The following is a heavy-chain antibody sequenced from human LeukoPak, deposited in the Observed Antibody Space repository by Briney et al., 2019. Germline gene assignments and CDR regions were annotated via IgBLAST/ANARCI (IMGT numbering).Heavy chain of an antibody. CDR1: GFTFSSYA. CDR2: ISGSGGST. V-gene: IGHV3-23*01. D-gene: IGHD3-3*01. J-gene: IGHJ6*02. Sequence: GGSLRLSCAASGFTFSSYAMSWVRQAPGKGLEWVSAISGSGGSTYYADSVKGRFTISRDNSKNTLYLQMNSLRAEDTAVYYCAKFKGSGYFYYYGMGVWGQGTTVTVSS. CDR3: AKFKGSGYFYYYGMGV.